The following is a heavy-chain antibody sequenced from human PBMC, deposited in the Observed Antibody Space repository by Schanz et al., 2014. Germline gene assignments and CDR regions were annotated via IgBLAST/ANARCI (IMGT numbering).Heavy chain of an antibody. CDR1: GFSFSSYA. J-gene: IGHJ4*02. D-gene: IGHD1-1*01. CDR2: VPFDGSQK. Sequence: VQLVESGGGLVQPGKSLRLSCAASGFSFSSYAMGWVRQARGKGLEWVAFVPFDGSQKFYAGSVKGRFTISRDNSKNTLYLQMNSLRAEDTAVYFCAKMERNEDWGQGTLVTVSS. V-gene: IGHV3-30*18. CDR3: AKMERNED.